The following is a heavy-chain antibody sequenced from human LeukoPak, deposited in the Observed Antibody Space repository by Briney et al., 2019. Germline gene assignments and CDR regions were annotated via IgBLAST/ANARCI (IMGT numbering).Heavy chain of an antibody. J-gene: IGHJ4*02. D-gene: IGHD6-19*01. CDR3: ARALAVAGSYFDY. CDR1: GGTFSSYA. CDR2: IIPIFGTA. Sequence: ASVKVSCKASGGTFSSYAISWVRQARGQGLEWMGGIIPIFGTANYAQKFQGRVTITADKSTSTAYMELSSLRSEDTAVYYCARALAVAGSYFDYWGQGTLVTVSS. V-gene: IGHV1-69*06.